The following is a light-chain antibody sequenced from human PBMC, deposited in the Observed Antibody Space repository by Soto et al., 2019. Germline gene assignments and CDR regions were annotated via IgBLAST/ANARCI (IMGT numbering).Light chain of an antibody. Sequence: QSVLTQPPSASGTPGQRVTISCTGSSSNIGSNLVYWYQHLQGTAPKLVIYSSNQRPSGVPGLLSGSSSGTSGSLAIRGLRSDEEAYYYCAAWDDSLGVYVFGTGTKVTVL. V-gene: IGLV1-47*02. CDR2: SSN. CDR1: SSNIGSNL. CDR3: AAWDDSLGVYV. J-gene: IGLJ1*01.